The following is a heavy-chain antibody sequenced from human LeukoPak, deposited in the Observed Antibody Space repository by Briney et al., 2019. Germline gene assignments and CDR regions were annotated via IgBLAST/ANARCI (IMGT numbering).Heavy chain of an antibody. V-gene: IGHV3-21*01. Sequence: GGSLRLSYAASGFTFSSYSMNRVRQAPGKGLEWVSSISSSSSYIYYADSVKGRFTISRDNAKNSLYLQMNSLRAEDTAVYYCCGFLHTVTVGYWGQGTLVTVSS. D-gene: IGHD4-11*01. CDR3: CGFLHTVTVGY. CDR1: GFTFSSYS. J-gene: IGHJ4*02. CDR2: ISSSSSYI.